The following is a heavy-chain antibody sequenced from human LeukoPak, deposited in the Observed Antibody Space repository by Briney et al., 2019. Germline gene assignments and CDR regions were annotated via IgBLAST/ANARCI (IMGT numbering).Heavy chain of an antibody. J-gene: IGHJ4*02. CDR3: TKSLLSGGVDY. CDR2: ISYDGSSK. CDR1: GFTFSSYG. V-gene: IGHV3-30*18. D-gene: IGHD2-2*01. Sequence: GRSLRLSCAASGFTFSSYGMHWVRQAPGKGLEWVAVISYDGSSKYYADSVKGRFTISRDNSKNTLYLQMNSLRAEDTAVYYCTKSLLSGGVDYWGQGTLVTVSS.